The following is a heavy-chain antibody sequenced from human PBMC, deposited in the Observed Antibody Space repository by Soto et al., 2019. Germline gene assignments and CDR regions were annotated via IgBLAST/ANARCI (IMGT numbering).Heavy chain of an antibody. CDR3: ARGRGWRDY. D-gene: IGHD2-15*01. Sequence: QVQLVQSGAEVKKPGASVKVSCKASGYTFTNYDINWVRQAPGQGLEWMGWMDPKSGNTDYAQKFQGRVTITRNTSISTADLDVSSLSSEDTAVYFCARGRGWRDYWGHGTLVTVSS. CDR1: GYTFTNYD. J-gene: IGHJ4*01. V-gene: IGHV1-8*01. CDR2: MDPKSGNT.